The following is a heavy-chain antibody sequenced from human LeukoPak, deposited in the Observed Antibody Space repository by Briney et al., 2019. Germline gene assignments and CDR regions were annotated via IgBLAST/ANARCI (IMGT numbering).Heavy chain of an antibody. CDR1: GYTFTSYD. J-gene: IGHJ6*03. V-gene: IGHV1-8*01. CDR2: MNPNSGNT. CDR3: ARGTGDFWSGYYTGGYYYYYMDV. Sequence: ASVKVSCTASGYTFTSYDINWVRQATGQGLEWMGWMNPNSGNTGYAQKFQGRVTMTRNTSISTAYMELSSLRSEDTAVYYCARGTGDFWSGYYTGGYYYYYMDVWGKGTTVTVSS. D-gene: IGHD3-3*01.